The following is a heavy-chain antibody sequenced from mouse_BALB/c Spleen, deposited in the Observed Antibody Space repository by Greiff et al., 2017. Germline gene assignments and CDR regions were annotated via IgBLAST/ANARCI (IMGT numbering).Heavy chain of an antibody. D-gene: IGHD2-4*01. V-gene: IGHV5-6-5*01. CDR3: ARGGYDYDNGYYAMDY. J-gene: IGHJ4*01. CDR2: ISSGGST. Sequence: DVMLVESGGGLVKPGGSLKLSCAASGFTFSSYAMSWVRQTPEKRLEWVASISSGGSTYYPDSVKGRFTISRDNARNILYLQMSSLRSEDTAMYYCARGGYDYDNGYYAMDYWGQGTSVTVSS. CDR1: GFTFSSYA.